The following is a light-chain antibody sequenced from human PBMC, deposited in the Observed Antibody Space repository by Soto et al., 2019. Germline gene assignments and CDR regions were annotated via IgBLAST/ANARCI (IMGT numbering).Light chain of an antibody. CDR2: DVS. CDR1: NSDVGGYNY. CDR3: SSYTTSSLYV. V-gene: IGLV2-14*01. J-gene: IGLJ1*01. Sequence: QSALTQPASVSGSPGQSITISCSGTNSDVGGYNYVSWYQQHPGKAPKLMIYDVSYRPSGISNRLSGPKSDNTASLTISGLQAEDEADYYCSSYTTSSLYVFGTGTKVTVL.